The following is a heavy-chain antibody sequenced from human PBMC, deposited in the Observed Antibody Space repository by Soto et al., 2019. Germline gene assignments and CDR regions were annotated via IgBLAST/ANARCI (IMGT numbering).Heavy chain of an antibody. J-gene: IGHJ4*01. CDR1: VYSIISGSY. D-gene: IGHD6-19*01. Sequence: SETLSLTCTVSVYSIISGSYCAWIRQPPGKGPEWIASTYHGGTTFYNPSLKSRITISVDTSNNQFSLKLTSVTAADTAVYYCARVHVMVVAGSTFDYWGHGTLVTVSS. V-gene: IGHV4-38-2*02. CDR3: ARVHVMVVAGSTFDY. CDR2: TYHGGTT.